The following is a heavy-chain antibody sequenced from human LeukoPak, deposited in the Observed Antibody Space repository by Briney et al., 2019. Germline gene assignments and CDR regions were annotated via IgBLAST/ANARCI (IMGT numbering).Heavy chain of an antibody. CDR1: GYSISNGYY. V-gene: IGHV4-38-2*02. CDR2: IYRSGST. J-gene: IGHJ4*02. Sequence: SETLSLTCTVSGYSISNGYYWDWIRQPPGRGLEWIGNIYRSGSTSYNPSLKSRVTISVDTSKNQFSLKVNSVTAADTAVYYCARRHSSGWSYYWGQGTLVTVSS. D-gene: IGHD6-19*01. CDR3: ARRHSSGWSYY.